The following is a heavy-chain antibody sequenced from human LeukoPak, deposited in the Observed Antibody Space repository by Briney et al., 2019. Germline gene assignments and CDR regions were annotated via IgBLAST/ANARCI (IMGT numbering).Heavy chain of an antibody. CDR1: GFTFSDYA. J-gene: IGHJ3*02. V-gene: IGHV3-30-3*01. CDR3: PAWLTAFDI. D-gene: IGHD5-12*01. CDR2: ISYDGSNK. Sequence: GGSLRLSCAASGFTFSDYAVNWVRQAPGKGLEWVAVISYDGSNKYYADSVKGRFTISRDNSKNTLYLQMNSLRAEDTAVYYCPAWLTAFDIWGQGTMVTVSS.